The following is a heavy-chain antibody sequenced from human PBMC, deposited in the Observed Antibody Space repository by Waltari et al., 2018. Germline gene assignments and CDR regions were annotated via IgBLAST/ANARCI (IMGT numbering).Heavy chain of an antibody. CDR1: GFPVRNNY. V-gene: IGHV3-66*01. J-gene: IGHJ6*02. CDR3: ARGPDSRGANRNGMDV. Sequence: EVQMVESGGGLVQPGGSLRLSCAVPGFPVRNNYMRWVRQALGKGLEWVALIYNSGGTYYADSVKGRFTISRDNSRNTLDLQMNSLRAEDTAVYYCARGPDSRGANRNGMDVWGQGATVTVSS. D-gene: IGHD2-15*01. CDR2: IYNSGGT.